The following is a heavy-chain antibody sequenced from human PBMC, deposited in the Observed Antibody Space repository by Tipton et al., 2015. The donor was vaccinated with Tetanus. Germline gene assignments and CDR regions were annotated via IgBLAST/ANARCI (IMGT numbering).Heavy chain of an antibody. CDR2: INHSGSA. J-gene: IGHJ3*02. Sequence: TLSLTCVVSGGSFSDFCWSWIHQPPGQGLVWIGEINHSGSANKNPSLKSRVTMSVDTSNKQISLRLDSVTAADTAVYYCARRRYNWNRGGFDIWGQGTMVTVSS. CDR3: ARRRYNWNRGGFDI. V-gene: IGHV4-34*01. CDR1: GGSFSDFC. D-gene: IGHD1-20*01.